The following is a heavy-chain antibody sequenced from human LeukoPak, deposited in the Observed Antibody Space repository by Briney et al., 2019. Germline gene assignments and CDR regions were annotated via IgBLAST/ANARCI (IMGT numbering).Heavy chain of an antibody. D-gene: IGHD6-6*01. Sequence: SETLSLTCTVSGGSISSYYWSWIRQPPGKGLEWIGYIYYSGSTNYNPSLKSRVTISVDTSKNQFSLKLSSVTAADTAVYYCARGLVKQLVLDAFDIWGQGTMVTVSS. CDR1: GGSISSYY. V-gene: IGHV4-59*01. J-gene: IGHJ3*02. CDR3: ARGLVKQLVLDAFDI. CDR2: IYYSGST.